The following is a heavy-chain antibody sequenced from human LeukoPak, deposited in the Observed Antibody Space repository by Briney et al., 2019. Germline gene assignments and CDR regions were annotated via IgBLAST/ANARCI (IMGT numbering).Heavy chain of an antibody. J-gene: IGHJ6*03. D-gene: IGHD5-18*01. Sequence: GRSLRLSCAASGFTFSSYAMHWVRQASGKGLEWVAVISYDGSNKYYADSVKGRFTISRDNSKNTLYLQMNSLRAEDTAVYYCAKDGPAMAYYYYYMDVWGKGTTVTISS. CDR1: GFTFSSYA. CDR3: AKDGPAMAYYYYYMDV. V-gene: IGHV3-30*04. CDR2: ISYDGSNK.